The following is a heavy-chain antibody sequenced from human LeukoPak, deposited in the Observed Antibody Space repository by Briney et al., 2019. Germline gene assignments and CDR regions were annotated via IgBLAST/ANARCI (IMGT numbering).Heavy chain of an antibody. CDR2: IIPIFGTA. CDR3: ARDDFWSGYPDY. V-gene: IGHV1-69*05. D-gene: IGHD3-3*01. J-gene: IGHJ4*02. CDR1: GGTFSSYA. Sequence: SVKVSCKASGGTFSSYAISWVRQAPGQGLEWMGGIIPIFGTANYAQKFQSRVTITTDESTSTAYMELSSLRSEDTAVYYCARDDFWSGYPDYWGQGTLVTVSS.